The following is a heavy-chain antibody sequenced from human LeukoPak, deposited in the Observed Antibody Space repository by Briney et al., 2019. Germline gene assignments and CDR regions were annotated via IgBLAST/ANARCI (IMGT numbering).Heavy chain of an antibody. CDR3: ARVRFGGKTSDY. V-gene: IGHV3-21*01. D-gene: IGHD3-10*01. J-gene: IGHJ4*02. CDR1: GFTFSSYS. Sequence: GGSLRLSCAASGFTFSSYSTNWVRQAPGKGLEWVSSISSSSSYIYYADSVKGRFTISRDNAKNSLYLQMNSLRAEDTAVYYCARVRFGGKTSDYWGQGTLVTVSS. CDR2: ISSSSSYI.